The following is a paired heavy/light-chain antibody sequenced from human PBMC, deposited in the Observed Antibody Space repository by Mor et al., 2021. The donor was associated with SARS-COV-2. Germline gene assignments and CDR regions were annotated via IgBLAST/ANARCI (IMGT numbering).Heavy chain of an antibody. CDR3: ARHLLYHTFRVKSGWFAP. V-gene: IGHV4-39*01. D-gene: IGHD3-16*02. Sequence: QLQLQESGPGLVKTSETLSLTCTVSGGSISSTTYYWGWIRQPPGKGLEWIGSLDYTTTTYYNPSLESRVAVSVDMSKNEFSLNLRSVTAADTAVYYCARHLLYHTFRVKSGWFAPWGQGTLVTVSS. CDR2: LDYTTTT. J-gene: IGHJ5*02. CDR1: GGSISSTTYY.
Light chain of an antibody. Sequence: DIQMTQSPSTLSASVGDRVTITCRASQSINKWLAWYQQKPGKAPNLLIYKASSLETGVPSRFSGSGSGTYFILTISSLQPDDFATYYCQQYDTNEYTFGQGTKLEIK. J-gene: IGKJ2*01. CDR2: KAS. CDR3: QQYDTNEYT. V-gene: IGKV1-5*03. CDR1: QSINKW.